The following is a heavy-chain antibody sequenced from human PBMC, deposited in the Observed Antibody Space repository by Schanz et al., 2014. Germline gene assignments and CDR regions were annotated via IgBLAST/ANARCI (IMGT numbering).Heavy chain of an antibody. D-gene: IGHD6-13*01. J-gene: IGHJ4*02. CDR1: GFTFGDYA. CDR2: ISGSGGST. Sequence: EVQLLESGGGLVQPGGSLRLSCAASGFTFGDYAMSWVRQAPGKGLEWVSAISGSGGSTYYADSVKGRFTISRDNSKSTLYLQMSSLRAEDTAVYYCAKSQGSSFDSWGQGTLVTVSS. CDR3: AKSQGSSFDS. V-gene: IGHV3-23*01.